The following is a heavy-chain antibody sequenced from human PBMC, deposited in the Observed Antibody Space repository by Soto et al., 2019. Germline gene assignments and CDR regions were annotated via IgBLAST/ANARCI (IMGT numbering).Heavy chain of an antibody. CDR1: EFSISAYW. D-gene: IGHD4-17*01. CDR2: IKGDGSEA. Sequence: GGSLRLSCVASEFSISAYWMSWVRQAPGKGLEWVANIKGDGSEARYVDSAKDRFLISRDNVKNSLFLQMNSLRAEDTAVYYCARYMMTTVTTWYFDSWGRGTLVTVSS. V-gene: IGHV3-7*01. CDR3: ARYMMTTVTTWYFDS. J-gene: IGHJ4*02.